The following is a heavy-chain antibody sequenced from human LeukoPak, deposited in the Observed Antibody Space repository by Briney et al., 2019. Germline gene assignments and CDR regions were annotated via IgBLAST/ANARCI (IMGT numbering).Heavy chain of an antibody. J-gene: IGHJ4*02. CDR3: AIAGGRKQNHLDY. CDR2: FDPEDGET. V-gene: IGHV1-24*01. CDR1: GYTLTELS. Sequence: ASVKVSCKVSGYTLTELSMHWLRQAPGKGLEWMGGFDPEDGETIYAQKFQGRVTMTEDTSTDTAYMELSSLRSEDTAVYYCAIAGGRKQNHLDYWGQGTLVTVSS.